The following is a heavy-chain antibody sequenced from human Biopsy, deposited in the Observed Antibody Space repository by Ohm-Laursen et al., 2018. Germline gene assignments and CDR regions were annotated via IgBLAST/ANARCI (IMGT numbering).Heavy chain of an antibody. CDR2: INVYSNKK. CDR3: ARSPGRDRMDV. D-gene: IGHD1-14*01. V-gene: IGHV3-48*04. J-gene: IGHJ6*02. CDR1: EFTFSGYS. Sequence: GQTLSLTCAASEFTFSGYSMNWVRQAPGRGLEWVSYINVYSNKKYYADSVKGRFIVSRDNDKNSLYLQMNSLRAEDTAVYHCARSPGRDRMDVWGQGTTVIVSS.